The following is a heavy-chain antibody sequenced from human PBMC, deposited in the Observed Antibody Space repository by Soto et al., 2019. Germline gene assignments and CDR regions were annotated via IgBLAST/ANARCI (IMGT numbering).Heavy chain of an antibody. CDR2: INAGNGNT. V-gene: IGHV1-3*01. CDR1: GYTFTSYA. D-gene: IGHD3-3*01. CDR3: AKEKGVVIKYYFDY. J-gene: IGHJ4*02. Sequence: ASVKVSCKASGYTFTSYAMHWVRQAPGQRLEWMGWINAGNGNTKYSQKFQGRVTITRDTSASTAYMELSSLRSEDTAVYYCAKEKGVVIKYYFDYWGQGTLVTVS.